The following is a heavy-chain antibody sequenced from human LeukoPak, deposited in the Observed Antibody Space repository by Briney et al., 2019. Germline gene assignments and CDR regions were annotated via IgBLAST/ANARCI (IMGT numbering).Heavy chain of an antibody. CDR3: TTADYYDSSGYDYYYYGMDV. Sequence: GGSLRLSCAASGLTFSNAWMSWVRQAPGKGREWLGRIKSKTDGGTTDYAAPVKGRFTISRDDSKNTLYLQMNSLKTEDTAVYYCTTADYYDSSGYDYYYYGMDVWGQGATVTVSS. CDR2: IKSKTDGGTT. V-gene: IGHV3-15*01. CDR1: GLTFSNAW. D-gene: IGHD3-22*01. J-gene: IGHJ6*02.